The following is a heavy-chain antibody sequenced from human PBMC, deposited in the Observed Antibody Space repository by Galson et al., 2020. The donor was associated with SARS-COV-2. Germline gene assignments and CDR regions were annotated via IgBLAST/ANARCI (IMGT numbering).Heavy chain of an antibody. Sequence: SETLSLTCTVSGYSISSGSYFWRWLRQPAGKGLEWIGRIYSSGTTNYNPSLMSRVTISLDTSKNQFSLNLSSVTAADAAVYYCARGLAFWGPGTLVTVSS. J-gene: IGHJ4*02. V-gene: IGHV4-61*02. CDR2: IYSSGTT. D-gene: IGHD3-3*02. CDR1: GYSISSGSYF. CDR3: ARGLAF.